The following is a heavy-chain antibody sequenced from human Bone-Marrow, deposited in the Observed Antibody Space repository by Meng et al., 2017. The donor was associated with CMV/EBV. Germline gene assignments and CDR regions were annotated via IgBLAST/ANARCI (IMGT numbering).Heavy chain of an antibody. V-gene: IGHV7-4-1*02. J-gene: IGHJ4*02. CDR3: ARGSLEADEDPG. CDR1: GYTFTSYA. Sequence: QVQLVQPGAELKQPGASVKVSCRPSGYTFTSYAMNWVRQAPGQGLERMGWINTITGDPTYAQGFTGRFVFSLDTSVSTAYLQISSLKTDDTAVYYCARGSLEADEDPGWGQGTLVTVSS. CDR2: INTITGDP. D-gene: IGHD6-13*01.